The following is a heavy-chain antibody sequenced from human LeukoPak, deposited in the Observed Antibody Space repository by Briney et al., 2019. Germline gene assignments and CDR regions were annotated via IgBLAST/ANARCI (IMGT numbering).Heavy chain of an antibody. J-gene: IGHJ4*02. D-gene: IGHD5-12*01. V-gene: IGHV5-51*01. CDR3: ARYAPHSGYDDGLDY. CDR1: GYSFTSYR. Sequence: GESLKISCKGSGYSFTSYRIGWVRQMPGEGLEWMGVIYPGDSDTRYSPSFQGQVTISADKSISTAYLQWSSLKASDTAMYYCARYAPHSGYDDGLDYWGQGTLVTVSS. CDR2: IYPGDSDT.